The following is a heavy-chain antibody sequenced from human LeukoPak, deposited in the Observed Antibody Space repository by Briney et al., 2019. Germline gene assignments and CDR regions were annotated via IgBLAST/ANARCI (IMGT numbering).Heavy chain of an antibody. V-gene: IGHV3-30*04. CDR1: GFTFSSYA. CDR3: ARGNTVMGYYFDY. Sequence: PGGSLRLSCAASGFTFSSYAMHWVRQAPGKGLEWVAIISHDGSNKYYADSVKGRFTISRDNSKNTLYLQMNSLRAEDTAVYYCARGNTVMGYYFDYWGQGTLVTVSS. J-gene: IGHJ4*02. D-gene: IGHD4-11*01. CDR2: ISHDGSNK.